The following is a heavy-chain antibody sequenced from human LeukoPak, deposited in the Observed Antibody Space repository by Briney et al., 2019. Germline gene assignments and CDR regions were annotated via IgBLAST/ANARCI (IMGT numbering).Heavy chain of an antibody. J-gene: IGHJ3*02. CDR3: ARAYGGQQQLVLIRSDAFDI. CDR1: GFTFSSYG. CDR2: ISYDGSNK. Sequence: GRSLRLSCAASGFTFSSYGMHWVRQAPGKGLEWVAVISYDGSNKYYADSVKGRFTISRDNAKNSLYLQMNSLRAEDTAVYYCARAYGGQQQLVLIRSDAFDIWGQGTMVTVSS. D-gene: IGHD6-13*01. V-gene: IGHV3-30*03.